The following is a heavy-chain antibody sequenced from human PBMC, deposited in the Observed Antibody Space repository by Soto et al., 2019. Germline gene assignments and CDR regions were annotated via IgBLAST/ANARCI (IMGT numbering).Heavy chain of an antibody. Sequence: EVQLVESGGGLVKPGGSLRLSCEASGFTFSSNSITWFRQAPRKGLGGASSISSSSSYIYYADSVKGLFTISRDNAKNSLYLQMNSLRAEDTAVYYFESQLLPGYCSGGSCPFDYWGQGTLVTVSS. J-gene: IGHJ4*02. V-gene: IGHV3-21*01. CDR3: ESQLLPGYCSGGSCPFDY. CDR2: ISSSSSYI. D-gene: IGHD2-15*01. CDR1: GFTFSSNS.